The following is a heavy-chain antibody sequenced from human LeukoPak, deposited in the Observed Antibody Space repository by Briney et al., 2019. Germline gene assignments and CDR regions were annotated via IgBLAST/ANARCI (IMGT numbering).Heavy chain of an antibody. CDR3: ARALKPYYDILTGYYLSPTLFDY. V-gene: IGHV3-30*03. Sequence: PGGSLRLSCAASGFTFSSYGMHWVRQAPGKGLEWVAVISYDGSNKYYADSVKGRFTISRDNSKNTLYLQMNSLRAEDTAVYYCARALKPYYDILTGYYLSPTLFDYWGQGTLVTVSS. D-gene: IGHD3-9*01. CDR2: ISYDGSNK. CDR1: GFTFSSYG. J-gene: IGHJ4*02.